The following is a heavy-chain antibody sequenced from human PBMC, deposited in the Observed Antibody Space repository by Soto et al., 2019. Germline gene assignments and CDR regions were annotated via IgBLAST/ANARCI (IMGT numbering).Heavy chain of an antibody. V-gene: IGHV3-20*04. J-gene: IGHJ4*02. Sequence: GGSLRLSCAASGFTFDDYGMSWVRQAPGKGLEWVSGINWNGGSTGYADSVKGRFTISRDNAKNSLYLQMNSLRAEDTALYYCARTPNPYSSGWYGFDYWGQGTLVTVSS. CDR1: GFTFDDYG. CDR3: ARTPNPYSSGWYGFDY. D-gene: IGHD6-19*01. CDR2: INWNGGST.